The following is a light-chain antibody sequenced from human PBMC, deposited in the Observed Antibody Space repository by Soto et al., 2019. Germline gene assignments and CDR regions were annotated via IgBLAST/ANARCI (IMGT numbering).Light chain of an antibody. CDR1: QTIRGL. CDR3: QQRHNWPIT. J-gene: IGKJ5*01. CDR2: DTS. V-gene: IGKV3-11*01. Sequence: EIVLTQSPATLSLSPGERATLSCRTSQTIRGLLNWYQQRPGQAPRLLIYDTSNRATDIPARFSGSGSGTDFILTISSLVPEDGGVYFCQQRHNWPITFGQGTRLDIK.